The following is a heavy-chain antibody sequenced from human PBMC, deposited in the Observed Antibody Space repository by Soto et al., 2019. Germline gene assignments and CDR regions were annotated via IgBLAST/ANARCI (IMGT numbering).Heavy chain of an antibody. CDR1: GITFSTSA. D-gene: IGHD2-21*01. V-gene: IGHV3-23*01. Sequence: GGSLRLSCVASGITFSTSAMGWVRQAPGRGLQWVASISDSSSSTYYPDSLRGRVTISRDNSKDTLFLEMNSLRADDTAVYYCARQRCDSSAFDIWRQVAPVTV. CDR3: ARQRCDSSAFDI. CDR2: ISDSSSST. J-gene: IGHJ3*02.